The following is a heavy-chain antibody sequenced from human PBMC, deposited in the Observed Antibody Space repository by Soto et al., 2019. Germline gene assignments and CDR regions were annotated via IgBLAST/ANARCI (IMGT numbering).Heavy chain of an antibody. CDR3: ARDALRFLGDNWFDP. J-gene: IGHJ5*02. CDR2: ISAYNGNT. Sequence: GASVKVSCKASGYTFTSYGISWVRQAPGQGLEWMGWISAYNGNTNYAQKIQGRVTMTTDTSTSTAYMELRSLRSDDTAVYYCARDALRFLGDNWFDPWGQGTLVTVSS. CDR1: GYTFTSYG. D-gene: IGHD3-3*01. V-gene: IGHV1-18*04.